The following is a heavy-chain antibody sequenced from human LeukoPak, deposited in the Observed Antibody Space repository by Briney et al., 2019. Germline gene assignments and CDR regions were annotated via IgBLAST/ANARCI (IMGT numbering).Heavy chain of an antibody. CDR2: IYTSGST. J-gene: IGHJ6*03. Sequence: SETLSLTCTVSGGSISGYYWSWIRQPAGKGLEWIGRIYTSGSTNYNPSLKSRVTMSVDTSKNQFSLKVSSVTAADTAVYYCARDRRDSSSSLVYYYYYYMDVWGKGTTVTVSS. V-gene: IGHV4-4*07. CDR1: GGSISGYY. CDR3: ARDRRDSSSSLVYYYYYYMDV. D-gene: IGHD6-6*01.